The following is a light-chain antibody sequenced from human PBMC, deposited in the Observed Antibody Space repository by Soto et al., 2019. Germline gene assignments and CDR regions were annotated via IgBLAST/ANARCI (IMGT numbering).Light chain of an antibody. Sequence: SVLTRPASASGPPGESITISCTGTSSDVGRYNLVSWYQQHPGKAPKLMIYGGSERPSGVSDRFSGSKSGNTASLAISGLQPEDEADYYCCSYAGSTNLYVFGSGTKVTVL. V-gene: IGLV2-23*01. J-gene: IGLJ1*01. CDR1: SSDVGRYNL. CDR3: CSYAGSTNLYV. CDR2: GGS.